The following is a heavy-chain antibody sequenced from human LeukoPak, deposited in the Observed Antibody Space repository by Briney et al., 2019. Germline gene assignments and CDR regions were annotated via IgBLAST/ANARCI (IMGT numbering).Heavy chain of an antibody. CDR1: EFNFRNYA. J-gene: IGHJ3*02. CDR3: AKYGSSWRAFDI. V-gene: IGHV3-23*01. CDR2: ISGSGGST. D-gene: IGHD2-2*01. Sequence: PGGSLRLSCTVSEFNFRNYAMNWVRQAPGKGLEWVSAISGSGGSTYYADSVKGRFTISRDNSKNTLYLQMNSLRAEDTAVYYCAKYGSSWRAFDIWGQGTMVTVSS.